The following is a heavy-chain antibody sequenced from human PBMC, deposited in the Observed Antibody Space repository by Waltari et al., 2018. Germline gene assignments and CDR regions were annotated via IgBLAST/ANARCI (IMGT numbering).Heavy chain of an antibody. Sequence: QVQLQQWGAGLLKPSETLSLTCAVYGGSFSGYYWSWIRQPPGTGLEWIGEINHSGSTNYNPSLKSRVTISVDTSKNQFSLKLSSVTAADTAVYYCARGLAYYDFWSGSTAQYYYGMDVWGQGTTVTVSS. CDR3: ARGLAYYDFWSGSTAQYYYGMDV. J-gene: IGHJ6*02. D-gene: IGHD3-3*01. CDR1: GGSFSGYY. CDR2: INHSGST. V-gene: IGHV4-34*01.